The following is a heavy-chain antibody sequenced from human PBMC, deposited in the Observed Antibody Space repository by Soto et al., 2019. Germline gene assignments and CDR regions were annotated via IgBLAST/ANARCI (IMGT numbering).Heavy chain of an antibody. CDR1: GFTFGDYA. CDR2: IRSKAYGGTT. V-gene: IGHV3-49*04. Sequence: PGGSLRLSCTASGFTFGDYAMSWVRQAPGKGLEWVGFIRSKAYGGTTEYAASVKGRFTISRDDSKSIAYLQMNSLKTEDTAVYYCTRWYDYVWGSYRPIFDIWGQGTMVPV. D-gene: IGHD3-16*02. CDR3: TRWYDYVWGSYRPIFDI. J-gene: IGHJ3*02.